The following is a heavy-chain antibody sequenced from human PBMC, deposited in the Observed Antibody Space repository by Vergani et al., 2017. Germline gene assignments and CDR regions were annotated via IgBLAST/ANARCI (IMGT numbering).Heavy chain of an antibody. J-gene: IGHJ4*02. V-gene: IGHV4-38-2*01. CDR2: IYRTGRT. CDR1: GFSIDNGYY. D-gene: IGHD3-9*01. Sequence: HVQLQESGPGLVKPSETLSLTCAVSGFSIDNGYYWDWIRQPPGKGLEWIGSIYRTGRTHFNPSLKSRVTISVDTSNNHFSLRLNSLTAADTAVYYCARRSGIVYDIFSGTQYCFDFWGQGTLVTVSS. CDR3: ARRSGIVYDIFSGTQYCFDF.